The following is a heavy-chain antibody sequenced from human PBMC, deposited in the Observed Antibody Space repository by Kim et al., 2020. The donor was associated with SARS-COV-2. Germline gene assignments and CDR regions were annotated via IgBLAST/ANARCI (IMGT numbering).Heavy chain of an antibody. CDR2: ISSSSSYI. CDR3: ARDRVGYCSSTSCYSYYYYYGMDV. Sequence: GGSLRLSCAASGFTFSSYSMNWVRQAPGKGLEWVSSISSSSSYIYYADSVKGRFTISRDNAKNSLYLQMNSLRAEDTAVYYCARDRVGYCSSTSCYSYYYYYGMDVWGQGTTVTVSS. D-gene: IGHD2-2*02. V-gene: IGHV3-21*01. CDR1: GFTFSSYS. J-gene: IGHJ6*02.